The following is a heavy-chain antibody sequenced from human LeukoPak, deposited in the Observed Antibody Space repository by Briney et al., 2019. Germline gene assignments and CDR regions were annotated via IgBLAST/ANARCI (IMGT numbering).Heavy chain of an antibody. J-gene: IGHJ4*02. CDR3: ARESFAARWD. CDR1: GFTLSSYW. D-gene: IGHD6-6*01. V-gene: IGHV3-7*01. CDR2: IKQDGSQK. Sequence: PGGSLRLSCAASGFTLSSYWMSWVRQAPGKGLEWVANIKQDGSQKYYVDSVKGRFTISRDNANNLLYLQMNSLRAEDTAVYYCARESFAARWDWGQGTLVTVSS.